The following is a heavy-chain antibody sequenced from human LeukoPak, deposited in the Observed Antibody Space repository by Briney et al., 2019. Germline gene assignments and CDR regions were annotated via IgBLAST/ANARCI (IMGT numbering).Heavy chain of an antibody. Sequence: GGSPRLSCAASGFTFSSYAMSWVRQAPGKGLEWVSAISGSGGSTYYADSVKGRFTISRDNSKNTLYLQMNSLRAEDTAVYYCARGASVVAGSDNAFDIWGQGTMVTVSS. CDR2: ISGSGGST. CDR1: GFTFSSYA. J-gene: IGHJ3*02. D-gene: IGHD6-19*01. V-gene: IGHV3-23*01. CDR3: ARGASVVAGSDNAFDI.